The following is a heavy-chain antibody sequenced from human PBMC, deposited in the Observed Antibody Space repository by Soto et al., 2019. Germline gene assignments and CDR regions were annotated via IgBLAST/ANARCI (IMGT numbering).Heavy chain of an antibody. Sequence: SETLSLTCAVYGGSFSGYYWSWIRQPPGKGLEWIGEINHSGSTNYNPSLKSRVTISVDTSKNQFSLKMSSVTAADTAVYFCARGGDDWTRGGGYCSSTSCPGDAFDIWGQGTMVTVSS. CDR3: ARGGDDWTRGGGYCSSTSCPGDAFDI. CDR2: INHSGST. V-gene: IGHV4-34*01. CDR1: GGSFSGYY. J-gene: IGHJ3*02. D-gene: IGHD2-2*01.